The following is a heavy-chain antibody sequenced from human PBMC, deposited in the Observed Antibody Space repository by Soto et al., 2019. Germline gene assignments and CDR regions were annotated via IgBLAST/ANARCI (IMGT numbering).Heavy chain of an antibody. CDR1: GGTFSSYT. CDR3: ARIEDIVVVPAAIRRENYYYGMDV. Sequence: ASVKVSCKASGGTFSSYTIRWVRQDNGQGLEWMGRIIPILGIANYAQKFQGRVTITADKSTSTAYMELSSLRSEDTAVYYCARIEDIVVVPAAIRRENYYYGMDVWGQGTTVTVS. V-gene: IGHV1-69*02. CDR2: IIPILGIA. D-gene: IGHD2-2*02. J-gene: IGHJ6*02.